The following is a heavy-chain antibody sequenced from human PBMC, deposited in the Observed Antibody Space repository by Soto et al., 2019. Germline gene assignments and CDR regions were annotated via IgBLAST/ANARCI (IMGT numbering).Heavy chain of an antibody. CDR3: TGDLVVGTYFGY. CDR1: GYTFTTYG. D-gene: IGHD6-19*01. V-gene: IGHV1-18*01. J-gene: IGHJ4*02. CDR2: INGYNGNT. Sequence: QVQLVQSGAEVKKPGASVKVSCKASGYTFTTYGISWVRQAPGQGLERMGWINGYNGNTNDAQKLQGRVTMTTDTYTRISYLELRSLRSDDTAVYCCTGDLVVGTYFGYWSQSSLVTVTS.